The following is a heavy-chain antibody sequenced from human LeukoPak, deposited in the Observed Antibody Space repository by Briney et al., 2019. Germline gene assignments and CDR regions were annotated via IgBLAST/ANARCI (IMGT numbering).Heavy chain of an antibody. D-gene: IGHD2-21*02. V-gene: IGHV1-2*02. CDR1: VYTFTAVY. Sequence: ASVRVSSTPSVYTFTAVYIHWVRQAAGPGLEVMRWIIAHSGGTNYGENLQGRVTLTRDTSISTAYRDLSSLISDDTAVYYCAREFMRVTAFDIWGQGTMVTVSS. CDR3: AREFMRVTAFDI. CDR2: IIAHSGGT. J-gene: IGHJ3*02.